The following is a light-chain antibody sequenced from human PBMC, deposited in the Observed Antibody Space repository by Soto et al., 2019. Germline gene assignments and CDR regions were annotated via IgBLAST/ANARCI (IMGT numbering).Light chain of an antibody. CDR3: SSYGGINNVL. CDR1: GTDVGQYNY. Sequence: QSALTQPPSASGSPGQSVTISCTGAGTDVGQYNYVSWYQQHPGKAPKLLIHHVSRRPSGVPARFSGSKSGNTASLTVSGLQTEDEADYYCSSYGGINNVLFGGGTKVTVL. CDR2: HVS. V-gene: IGLV2-8*01. J-gene: IGLJ2*01.